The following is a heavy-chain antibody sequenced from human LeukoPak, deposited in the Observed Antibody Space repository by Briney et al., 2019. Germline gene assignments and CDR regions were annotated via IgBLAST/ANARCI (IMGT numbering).Heavy chain of an antibody. Sequence: SETPSLTCAVYGGSFSGYYWSWIRQPPGKGLEWIGEINHSGSTNYNPSLKSRVTISVDTSKNQFSLKLSSVAAADTAVYYCARTVTSPRRYYYGMDVWGKGTTVTVSS. D-gene: IGHD4-17*01. CDR1: GGSFSGYY. CDR2: INHSGST. CDR3: ARTVTSPRRYYYGMDV. V-gene: IGHV4-34*01. J-gene: IGHJ6*04.